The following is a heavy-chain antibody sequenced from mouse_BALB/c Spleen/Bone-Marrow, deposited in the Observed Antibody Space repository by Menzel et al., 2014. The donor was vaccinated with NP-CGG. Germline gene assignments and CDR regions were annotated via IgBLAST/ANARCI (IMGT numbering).Heavy chain of an antibody. V-gene: IGHV1S56*01. CDR3: ARDVDDDYCGGYAMDY. Sequence: VQLLQSGADLVNPGASGMLSCKASGYTFTTSDINCVRQRPVQGLEWIGWLFPGDGGTKFNEKFKGKAPLTTDKTSSTAYMQLSRLASEDSAVCCCARDVDDDYCGGYAMDYWGQGISVTVSS. CDR1: GYTFTTSD. J-gene: IGHJ4*01. D-gene: IGHD2-3*01. CDR2: LFPGDGGT.